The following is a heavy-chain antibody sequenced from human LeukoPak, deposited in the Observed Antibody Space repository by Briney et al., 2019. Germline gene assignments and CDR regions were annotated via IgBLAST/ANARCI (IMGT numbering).Heavy chain of an antibody. CDR3: AKAHSTIFGPADWFDP. Sequence: PGGSLRLSCAASGFTFRSYAMSWVRQAPGKGLEWVSEISGIGDRTYYADSVKGRFTISRDNSKNTVYLQMNSLRAEDTALYYCAKAHSTIFGPADWFDPWGQGTLVTVSS. D-gene: IGHD3-3*01. V-gene: IGHV3-23*01. CDR1: GFTFRSYA. CDR2: ISGIGDRT. J-gene: IGHJ5*02.